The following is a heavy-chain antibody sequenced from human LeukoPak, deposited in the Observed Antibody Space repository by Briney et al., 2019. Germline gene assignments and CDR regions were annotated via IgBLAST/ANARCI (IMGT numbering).Heavy chain of an antibody. CDR2: ISGSGGST. V-gene: IGHV3-23*01. CDR1: GFIFSSYD. CDR3: AKSGSGSYYSSA. D-gene: IGHD3-10*01. J-gene: IGHJ4*02. Sequence: GGSLRLSCAASGFIFSSYDMSWVRQAPGKGLEWVSAISGSGGSTYYADSVKGRFTISRDNSKNTLYLQMNSLRAEDTAIYYCAKSGSGSYYSSAWGQGTLVTVSS.